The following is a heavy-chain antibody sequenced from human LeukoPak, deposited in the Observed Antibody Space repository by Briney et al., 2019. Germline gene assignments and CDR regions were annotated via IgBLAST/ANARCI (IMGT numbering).Heavy chain of an antibody. CDR2: INKDGSQK. CDR1: GFTTNNYW. J-gene: IGHJ4*02. CDR3: ARIGYCSSSFNY. V-gene: IGHV3-7*03. D-gene: IGHD6-6*01. Sequence: GGSLRLSCAASGFTTNNYWRSWLRHGPGKELKGWANINKDGSQKYYVDSVKGRFTISRDNAKNSQYLQMTSVRAEETAMYYCARIGYCSSSFNYWGEGTLVTVSS.